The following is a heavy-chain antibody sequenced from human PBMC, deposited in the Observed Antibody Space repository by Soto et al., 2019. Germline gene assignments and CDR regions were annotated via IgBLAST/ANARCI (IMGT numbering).Heavy chain of an antibody. J-gene: IGHJ6*02. CDR3: ARGPYSSSWYAGYYYYGMDV. Sequence: PGGSLRLSCAASGFTFSSYGMHWVRQAPGKGLEWVAVIWYDGSNKCYADSVKGRFTISRDNSKNTLYLQMNSLRAEDTAVYYCARGPYSSSWYAGYYYYGMDVWGQGTTVTVSS. D-gene: IGHD6-13*01. CDR1: GFTFSSYG. V-gene: IGHV3-33*01. CDR2: IWYDGSNK.